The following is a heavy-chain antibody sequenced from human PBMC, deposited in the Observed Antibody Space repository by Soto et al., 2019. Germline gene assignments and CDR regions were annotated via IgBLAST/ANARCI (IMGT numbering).Heavy chain of an antibody. CDR2: IKSKVDGGTA. V-gene: IGHV3-15*01. D-gene: IGHD2-2*01. Sequence: EAQLVESGGGLVQPGGSLRLSCAASGFTFKSYWMSWVRQGPGKGLEWLGRIKSKVDGGTADYGAATKGRFSISRDDLKNMLYLQMNSLKPDDTAVYYCTTLSYLYYDGMDVWGQGTTVTVS. CDR1: GFTFKSYW. CDR3: TTLSYLYYDGMDV. J-gene: IGHJ6*02.